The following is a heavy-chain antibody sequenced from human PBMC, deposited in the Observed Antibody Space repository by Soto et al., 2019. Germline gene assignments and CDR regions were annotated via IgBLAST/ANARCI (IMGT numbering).Heavy chain of an antibody. CDR2: INHSGST. D-gene: IGHD2-8*01. V-gene: IGHV4-34*01. J-gene: IGHJ4*02. CDR1: GGSFSGYY. Sequence: SETLSLTCAVYGGSFSGYYWSWIRQPLGKGLEWIGEINHSGSTNYNPSLKSRVTISVDTSKNQFSLKLSSVTAADTAVYYCASGLGELMVYASHWGQGTLVTVSS. CDR3: ASGLGELMVYASH.